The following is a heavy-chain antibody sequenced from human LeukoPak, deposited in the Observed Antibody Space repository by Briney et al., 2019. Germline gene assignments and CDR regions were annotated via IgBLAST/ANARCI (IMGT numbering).Heavy chain of an antibody. J-gene: IGHJ4*02. CDR2: ISYDGSNK. CDR3: ARVPKAGTTRDY. V-gene: IGHV3-30*01. CDR1: GFTFSSYA. D-gene: IGHD1-7*01. Sequence: GGSLRLSCAASGFTFSSYAMHWVRQAPGKGLEWVAVISYDGSNKYYADSVKGRFTISRDNSKNTLYLQMNSLRAEDTAVYYCARVPKAGTTRDYWGQGTLVTVFS.